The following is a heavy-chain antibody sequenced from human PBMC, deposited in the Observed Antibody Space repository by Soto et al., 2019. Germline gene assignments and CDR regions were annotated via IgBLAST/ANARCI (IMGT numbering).Heavy chain of an antibody. Sequence: QITLKESGPTLVKPTQTLTLTCTFSGFSLSTSGVGVGWIRQPPGKALEWLALIYWDDDKRYSPSLKSRLTIPKDPSKKQGVLKMNHMDPVDTSTFLCAQKKLPYWSKTRCYGGGGEFDYWGQGTLVTVSS. CDR2: IYWDDDK. V-gene: IGHV2-5*02. J-gene: IGHJ4*02. D-gene: IGHD2-2*01. CDR3: AQKKLPYWSKTRCYGGGGEFDY. CDR1: GFSLSTSGVG.